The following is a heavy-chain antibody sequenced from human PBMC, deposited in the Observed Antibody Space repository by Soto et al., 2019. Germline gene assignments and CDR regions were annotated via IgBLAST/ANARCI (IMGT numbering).Heavy chain of an antibody. CDR1: GFTVSSNY. J-gene: IGHJ3*02. V-gene: IGHV3-66*01. Sequence: GGSLRLSCAASGFTVSSNYMSWVRQAPGKGLEWVSVIYSGGSTYYADSVKGRFTISRDNSKSTLYLQMNSLRAEDTAVYYCAREDGYRGGDAFDIWGQGTMVTVSS. CDR2: IYSGGST. CDR3: AREDGYRGGDAFDI. D-gene: IGHD5-12*01.